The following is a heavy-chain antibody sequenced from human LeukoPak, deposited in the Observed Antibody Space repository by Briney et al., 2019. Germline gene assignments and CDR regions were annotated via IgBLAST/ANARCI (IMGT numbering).Heavy chain of an antibody. D-gene: IGHD6-19*01. CDR3: AKDPSSGWPSFDY. CDR2: INTDGSST. Sequence: GGSLRLSCAASGFAFSSYSMNWVRQAPGKGLVWVSRINTDGSSTSYADSVKGRFTISRDNAKNTLYLQMNSLRAEDTAVYYCAKDPSSGWPSFDYWGQGTLVTLSS. CDR1: GFAFSSYS. V-gene: IGHV3-74*01. J-gene: IGHJ4*02.